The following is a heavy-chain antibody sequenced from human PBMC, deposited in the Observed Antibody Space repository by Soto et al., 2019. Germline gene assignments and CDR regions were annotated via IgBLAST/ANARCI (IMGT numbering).Heavy chain of an antibody. CDR1: GRTFSSYA. J-gene: IGHJ3*02. CDR3: ARSSYYYDSSGYQMAFGAFDI. Sequence: GASVKVSCKASGRTFSSYAISWVRQAPGQGLEWMGGIIPIFGTANYAQKFQGRVTITADKSTSTAYMELSSLRSEDTAVYYCARSSYYYDSSGYQMAFGAFDIWGQGTMVTVSS. V-gene: IGHV1-69*06. CDR2: IIPIFGTA. D-gene: IGHD3-22*01.